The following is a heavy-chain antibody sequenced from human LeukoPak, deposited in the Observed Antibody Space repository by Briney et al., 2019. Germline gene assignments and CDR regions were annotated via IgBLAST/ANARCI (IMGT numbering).Heavy chain of an antibody. CDR2: VIPIFGTA. V-gene: IGHV1-69*13. CDR1: RDTFSSYA. J-gene: IGHJ3*02. Sequence: ASVKVSCKTSRDTFSSYAISWVRQAPGQGLEWMGGVIPIFGTANYAQKFQGRVTITADESTSTAYMELSSLRSEDTAVYYCARDCSGGSCYASDAFDIWGQGTMVTVSS. D-gene: IGHD2-15*01. CDR3: ARDCSGGSCYASDAFDI.